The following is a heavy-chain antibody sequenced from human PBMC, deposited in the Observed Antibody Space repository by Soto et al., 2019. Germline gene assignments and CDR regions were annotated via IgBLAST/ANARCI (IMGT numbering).Heavy chain of an antibody. J-gene: IGHJ6*02. V-gene: IGHV1-69*01. Sequence: QVQLVQSGAEVKKPGSSVKVSCKASGGTFSSYAISWVRQAPGQGLEWMGGIIPIFGTANDAQKFQGRVTITADESTSTAYMELSSLRSEDTAVYYCAIRLGGSGYQYYYYYGMDVWGQGTTVTVSS. D-gene: IGHD5-12*01. CDR1: GGTFSSYA. CDR3: AIRLGGSGYQYYYYYGMDV. CDR2: IIPIFGTA.